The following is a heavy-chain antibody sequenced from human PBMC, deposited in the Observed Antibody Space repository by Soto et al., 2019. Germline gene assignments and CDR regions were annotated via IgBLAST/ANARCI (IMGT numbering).Heavy chain of an antibody. CDR3: VKGEYYYDGSAYYPFDY. CDR1: GFTFSSHW. J-gene: IGHJ4*02. V-gene: IGHV3-74*01. Sequence: GGSLRLSCTASGFTFSSHWMFWVRQAPGKGLVWVSHINSDGNSASYADSVKGRFTISRDNATNTAYLQMSSLRPEDTAVYYCVKGEYYYDGSAYYPFDYWGQGRMVTVSS. D-gene: IGHD3-22*01. CDR2: INSDGNSA.